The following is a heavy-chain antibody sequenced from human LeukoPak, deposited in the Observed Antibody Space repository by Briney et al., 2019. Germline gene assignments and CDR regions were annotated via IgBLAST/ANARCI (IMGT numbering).Heavy chain of an antibody. J-gene: IGHJ4*02. V-gene: IGHV3-23*01. CDR3: AKIGYDSSGYYLYYTDY. D-gene: IGHD3-22*01. Sequence: GGSLRLSCAASGFTFSSCAMSWVRQALGKGLEWVSAISGSGGSTYYADSVKGRFTISRDNSKNTLYLQMNSLRAEDTAVYYCAKIGYDSSGYYLYYTDYRGQGTLVTVSS. CDR1: GFTFSSCA. CDR2: ISGSGGST.